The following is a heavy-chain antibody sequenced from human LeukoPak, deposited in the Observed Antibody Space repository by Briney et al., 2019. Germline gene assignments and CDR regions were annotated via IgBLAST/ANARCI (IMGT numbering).Heavy chain of an antibody. J-gene: IGHJ6*02. CDR3: ARVDTARDYYGMDV. CDR1: GYTFTTYG. V-gene: IGHV1-18*01. CDR2: ISGYNGNT. Sequence: GASVKVSCKASGYTFTTYGINWVRQAPGQGLEWMGWISGYNGNTNYAQKLQGRVTMTTDTSTSTAYMELRSLRSDDTAVYYCARVDTARDYYGMDVWGQGTTVTVSS. D-gene: IGHD5-18*01.